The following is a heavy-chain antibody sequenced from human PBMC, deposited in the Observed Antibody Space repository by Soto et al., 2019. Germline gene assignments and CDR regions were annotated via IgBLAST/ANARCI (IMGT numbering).Heavy chain of an antibody. J-gene: IGHJ4*02. CDR3: AKTAPPDTAMVVGGYLAV. CDR1: GGSISSYY. CDR2: IYYSGST. Sequence: SETLSLTCTVSGGSISSYYWSWIRQPPGKGLEWIGYIYYSGSTNYNPSLKSRVTISVDTSKNQFSLKLSSVTAADTAVYYCAKTAPPDTAMVVGGYLAVWGQGTLVTVSS. V-gene: IGHV4-59*01. D-gene: IGHD5-18*01.